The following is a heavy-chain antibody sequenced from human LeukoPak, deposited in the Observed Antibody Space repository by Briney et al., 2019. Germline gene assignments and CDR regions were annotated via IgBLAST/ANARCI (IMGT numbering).Heavy chain of an antibody. CDR1: GFTFSTYY. V-gene: IGHV3-7*01. CDR2: IKQDGSDK. CDR3: ARKESNYVTHFDY. Sequence: GGSLRLSCAASGFTFSTYYMSWVRQAPGKGLEWVANIKQDGSDKSYVDSVKGRFTISRDNAKNSLYLQMNSLRAEDTAVYYCARKESNYVTHFDYCGQGTLVTVSS. D-gene: IGHD4-11*01. J-gene: IGHJ4*02.